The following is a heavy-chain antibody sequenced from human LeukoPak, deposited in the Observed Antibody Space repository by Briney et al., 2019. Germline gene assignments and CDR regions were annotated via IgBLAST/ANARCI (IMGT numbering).Heavy chain of an antibody. CDR1: GFTFSSYA. Sequence: GGSLRLSCAASGFTFSSYAMHWVRQAPGKGLEWVAVISYDGSNKYYADSVKGRFTISRDNSKNTLYLQMNSLRAEDTAVYYCARDPPTYYGFWSGYLDYWGQGTLVTVSS. D-gene: IGHD3-3*01. CDR3: ARDPPTYYGFWSGYLDY. CDR2: ISYDGSNK. J-gene: IGHJ4*02. V-gene: IGHV3-30-3*01.